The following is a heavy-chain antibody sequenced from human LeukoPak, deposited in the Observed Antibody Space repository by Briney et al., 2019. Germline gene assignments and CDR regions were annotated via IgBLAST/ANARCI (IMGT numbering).Heavy chain of an antibody. D-gene: IGHD6-19*01. J-gene: IGHJ4*02. CDR2: IYHSGST. Sequence: SETLSLTCAVSGGSISSSDWWSWVRQPPGKGLEWIGEIYHSGSTNYNPSLKSRVTISVDKSKNQFSLNLSSVTAADTAVYYCARRGRGCSSGCALSVRYYFDYWGQGTLVTVSS. V-gene: IGHV4-4*02. CDR3: ARRGRGCSSGCALSVRYYFDY. CDR1: GGSISSSDW.